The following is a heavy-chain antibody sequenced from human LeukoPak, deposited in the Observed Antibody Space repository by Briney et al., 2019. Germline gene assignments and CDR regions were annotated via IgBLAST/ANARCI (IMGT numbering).Heavy chain of an antibody. Sequence: ASVKVSCKASGYTFTSYDISWVRQAPGQGLEWMGWISASNGNTNYAQILQGRVTLTTDTSTSTAYMELRSLTSDDTAVYYCARGGTGYCSSTSCYTGDYWGQGTLVAVSS. CDR1: GYTFTSYD. CDR3: ARGGTGYCSSTSCYTGDY. CDR2: ISASNGNT. J-gene: IGHJ4*02. D-gene: IGHD2-2*02. V-gene: IGHV1-18*01.